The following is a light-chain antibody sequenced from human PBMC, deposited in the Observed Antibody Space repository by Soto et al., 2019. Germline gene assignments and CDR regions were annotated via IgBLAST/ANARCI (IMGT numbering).Light chain of an antibody. Sequence: VLTKSPGTLSLSPAERATRSCRASQSVSSIYLAWYQQKPGQAPRLLIYGASSRATGIPDRFSGSGSGTDFTLTITRLEPEDFALYYCQHRSKWPLTFGQGTRLEIK. V-gene: IGKV3D-20*02. CDR3: QHRSKWPLT. CDR1: QSVSSIY. J-gene: IGKJ5*01. CDR2: GAS.